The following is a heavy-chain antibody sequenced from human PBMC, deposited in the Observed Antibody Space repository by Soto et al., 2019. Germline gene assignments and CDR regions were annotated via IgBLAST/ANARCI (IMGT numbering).Heavy chain of an antibody. J-gene: IGHJ4*02. Sequence: SVKVSCKASGGTFSSYTISWVRQAPGQGLEWMGRIIPILGMANYAQKFQGRVTITADKSTSTAYMELSSLRSEDTAVYYCARAVGYCSGGSCYLFDYWGQGTLVTVSS. CDR1: GGTFSSYT. V-gene: IGHV1-69*02. CDR3: ARAVGYCSGGSCYLFDY. CDR2: IIPILGMA. D-gene: IGHD2-15*01.